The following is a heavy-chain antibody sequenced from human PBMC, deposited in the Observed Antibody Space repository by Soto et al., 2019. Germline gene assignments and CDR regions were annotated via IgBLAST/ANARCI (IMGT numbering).Heavy chain of an antibody. CDR3: ARNESSNIYGMDV. Sequence: EVQLVESGGGLVKPGGSLRLSCAASGFTFSSYSMNWVRQAPGKGLEWVSSISSSSFSINYADSVKGRFSISRDNAQNSLHLQINNLSAEDPAVYYCARNESSNIYGMDVWGQGTTVTVSS. J-gene: IGHJ6*02. V-gene: IGHV3-21*02. CDR2: ISSSSFSI. D-gene: IGHD6-6*01. CDR1: GFTFSSYS.